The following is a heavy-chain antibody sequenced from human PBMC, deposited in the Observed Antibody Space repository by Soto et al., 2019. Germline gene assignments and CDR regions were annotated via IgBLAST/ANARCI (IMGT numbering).Heavy chain of an antibody. CDR3: AKDISSSWYYYYYYGMDV. V-gene: IGHV3-23*01. Sequence: EVQLLESGGGLVQPGGSLRLSCAASGFTFSSYAMSWVRQAPGKGLEWVSAISGSGGRTYYADSVKGRFTISRDNSKNTLYLQMNSLRAEDTAVYYCAKDISSSWYYYYYYGMDVWGQGTTVTVSS. CDR1: GFTFSSYA. CDR2: ISGSGGRT. J-gene: IGHJ6*02. D-gene: IGHD6-13*01.